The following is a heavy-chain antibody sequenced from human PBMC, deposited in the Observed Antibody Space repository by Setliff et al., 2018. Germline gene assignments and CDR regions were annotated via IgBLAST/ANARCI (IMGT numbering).Heavy chain of an antibody. V-gene: IGHV4-61*08. CDR2: VFYSGAT. J-gene: IGHJ4*02. CDR3: AKGGTYRYFDY. Sequence: SETLSLTCTVSGGSLSGASIVTWIRQPPGKGLGFIGYVFYSGATKYDPSLKSRVTMSVDTSKNQFSLKLRSVTAADTAMYYCAKGGTYRYFDYWGQGTLVTVSS. CDR1: GGSLSGAS.